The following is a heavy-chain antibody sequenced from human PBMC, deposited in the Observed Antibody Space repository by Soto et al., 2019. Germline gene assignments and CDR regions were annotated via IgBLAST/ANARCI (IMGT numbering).Heavy chain of an antibody. CDR1: GYTFTGYY. CDR2: INPNSGGT. J-gene: IGHJ4*02. Sequence: ASVKVSCKASGYTFTGYYMHWVRQAPGQGLEWMGWINPNSGGTNYAQKFQGRVTMTRDTSISTAYMELSRLRSDDTAVYYCARVGSSSSRYGFDYWGQGTLVTVSS. CDR3: ARVGSSSSRYGFDY. V-gene: IGHV1-2*02. D-gene: IGHD6-6*01.